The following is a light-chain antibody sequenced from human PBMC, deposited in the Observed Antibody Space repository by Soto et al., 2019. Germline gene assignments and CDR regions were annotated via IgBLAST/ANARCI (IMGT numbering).Light chain of an antibody. V-gene: IGKV1-27*01. Sequence: DIQMTQSPSSLSASVGDRVTITCQASQDINNYLAWYQQKPGKVPKPLIYAASTLQSGVPSRFSGSGSGTDFTLTISSLQPEDAATYYCQKYNSAPRTFGQGTKVDIK. CDR3: QKYNSAPRT. J-gene: IGKJ1*01. CDR1: QDINNY. CDR2: AAS.